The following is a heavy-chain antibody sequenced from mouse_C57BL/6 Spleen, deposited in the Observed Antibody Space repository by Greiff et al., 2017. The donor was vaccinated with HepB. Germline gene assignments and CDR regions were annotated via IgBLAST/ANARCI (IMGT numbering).Heavy chain of an antibody. CDR1: GYTFTSYW. J-gene: IGHJ3*01. Sequence: QVQLQQPGAELVKPGASVKLSCKASGYTFTSYWMHWVKQRPGQGLEWIGMIHHNSGSKNYNEKFKSKATLTVDKSSSTAYMQLSSLTSEDSAVYYCASPPIYYDYDGFAYWGQGTLVTVSA. CDR2: IHHNSGSK. V-gene: IGHV1-64*01. D-gene: IGHD2-4*01. CDR3: ASPPIYYDYDGFAY.